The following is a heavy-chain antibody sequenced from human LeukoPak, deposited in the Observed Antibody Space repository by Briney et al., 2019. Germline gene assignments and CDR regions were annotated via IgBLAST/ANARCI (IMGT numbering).Heavy chain of an antibody. V-gene: IGHV4-39*02. CDR1: GGSISSSSYH. D-gene: IGHD6-13*01. J-gene: IGHJ4*02. CDR2: TYYSGST. Sequence: SETLSLTCSVSGGSISSSSYHWGWIRQPPGKGLEWIGTTYYSGSTYYNPSLKSRVIVSVDTSKNQFSLKLSSVTAADTAVYYCAREPGYSSSWYVDYWGQGTLVTVSS. CDR3: AREPGYSSSWYVDY.